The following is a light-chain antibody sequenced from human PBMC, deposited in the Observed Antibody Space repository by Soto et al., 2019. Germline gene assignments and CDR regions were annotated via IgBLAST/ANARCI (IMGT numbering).Light chain of an antibody. CDR3: QQYNSYRT. J-gene: IGKJ1*01. V-gene: IGKV1-5*01. CDR1: QSISSW. Sequence: DIQMTQSPSTLSASVGDRVTITCRSSQSISSWLAWYQQKPGKAPKLLIYDASSLESGVPSRFSGSGSGTEFTLTISSLQTDDFATYSCQQYNSYRTFGQGTKV. CDR2: DAS.